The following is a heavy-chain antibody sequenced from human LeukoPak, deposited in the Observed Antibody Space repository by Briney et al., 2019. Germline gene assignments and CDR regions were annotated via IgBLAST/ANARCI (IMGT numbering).Heavy chain of an antibody. CDR1: GFTFSDSW. D-gene: IGHD3-16*01. CDR3: ATYTHWVAGDV. Sequence: SGGSLRLSCGASGFTFSDSWISWVRQAPGKGLEWVANMNQDGSEKDYVDSVKGRFTISRDNARNSLYLQMSSLRAEDTAVYYCATYTHWVAGDVWGQGTTVTVSS. V-gene: IGHV3-7*01. CDR2: MNQDGSEK. J-gene: IGHJ6*02.